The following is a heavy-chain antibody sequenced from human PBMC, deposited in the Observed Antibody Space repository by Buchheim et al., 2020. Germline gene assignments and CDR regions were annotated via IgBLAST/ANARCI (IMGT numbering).Heavy chain of an antibody. V-gene: IGHV5-10-1*03. D-gene: IGHD4-17*01. CDR1: GYSFTSYW. J-gene: IGHJ6*02. CDR2: IDPSDSYT. Sequence: EVQLVQSGAEVKKPGESLRISCKGSGYSFTSYWISWVRQMPGKGLEWMGRIDPSDSYTNYSPSFQGHVTISADKSISPAYLQWSSLKASDTAMYYCATRLYGDYGYYYYGMDVWGQGTT. CDR3: ATRLYGDYGYYYYGMDV.